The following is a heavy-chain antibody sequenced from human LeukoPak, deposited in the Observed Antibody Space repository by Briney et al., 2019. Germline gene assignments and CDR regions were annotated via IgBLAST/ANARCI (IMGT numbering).Heavy chain of an antibody. J-gene: IGHJ4*02. CDR3: ASGYCSGGSCYPFDY. D-gene: IGHD2-15*01. CDR2: INPNSGGT. CDR1: GYTFTGYY. V-gene: IGHV1-2*02. Sequence: ASVQVSCKASGYTFTGYYMHWVRQAPGQGLEWMGWINPNSGGTNYAQKFQGRVTMTRDTSISTAYMELSRLRSDDAAVYYCASGYCSGGSCYPFDYWGQGNLVTVSS.